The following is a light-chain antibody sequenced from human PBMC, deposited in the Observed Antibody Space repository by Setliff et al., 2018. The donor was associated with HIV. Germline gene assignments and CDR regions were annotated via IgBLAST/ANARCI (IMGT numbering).Light chain of an antibody. V-gene: IGLV1-51*02. J-gene: IGLJ1*01. CDR1: SSNIENSY. Sequence: QSVLTQPPSLSAAPGQKVTISCSGSSSNIENSYVSWYQRLPGTAPKLLIYEDDKRPSGIPDRFSGSKTATSATLGITGLQTGDEADYFCGTWDYSLRLFVFGTGTKVTVL. CDR3: GTWDYSLRLFV. CDR2: EDD.